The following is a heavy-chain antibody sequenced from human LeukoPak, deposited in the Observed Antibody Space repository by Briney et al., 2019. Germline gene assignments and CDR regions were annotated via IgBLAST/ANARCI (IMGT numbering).Heavy chain of an antibody. Sequence: SETLSLTCTVSGGSISSHYWSWIRQPPGKGLEWIGYIYYSGSTNYNPSLKSRVTISVDTSKNQFSLKLSSVTAADTAVYYCARDLAVAAPPPLDYYYYGMDVWGQGTTVTVSS. V-gene: IGHV4-59*11. CDR3: ARDLAVAAPPPLDYYYYGMDV. D-gene: IGHD6-13*01. CDR2: IYYSGST. CDR1: GGSISSHY. J-gene: IGHJ6*02.